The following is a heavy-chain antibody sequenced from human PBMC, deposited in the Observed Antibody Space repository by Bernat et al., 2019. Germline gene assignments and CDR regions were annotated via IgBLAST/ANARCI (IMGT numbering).Heavy chain of an antibody. J-gene: IGHJ4*02. Sequence: EVQLVESGGGLVQPGRSLRLSCAASGFTFDDYAMHWVRQAPGKGLEWVSGISWNSGSIGYADSVKGRFTISRDNAKNSLYLQMNSLRAEDTDLYYCAKDRKQQLVTPSFDYWGQGTLVTVSS. D-gene: IGHD6-13*01. CDR1: GFTFDDYA. CDR3: AKDRKQQLVTPSFDY. CDR2: ISWNSGSI. V-gene: IGHV3-9*01.